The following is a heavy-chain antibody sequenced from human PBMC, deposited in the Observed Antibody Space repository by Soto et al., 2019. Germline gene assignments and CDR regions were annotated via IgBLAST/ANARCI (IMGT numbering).Heavy chain of an antibody. CDR1: GYNFINYG. CDR2: IRVHNGNT. J-gene: IGHJ4*02. Sequence: QVHLVQSGVEVKKPGASVKVSCKASGYNFINYGITWVRQAPGQGLEWMGWIRVHNGNTNYAQNLQGRVTMTTDTSTSTAYMALRSLRSDDTAVYYCVRELDGSGSYYTGYWGPGTLVTVSS. D-gene: IGHD3-10*01. V-gene: IGHV1-18*01. CDR3: VRELDGSGSYYTGY.